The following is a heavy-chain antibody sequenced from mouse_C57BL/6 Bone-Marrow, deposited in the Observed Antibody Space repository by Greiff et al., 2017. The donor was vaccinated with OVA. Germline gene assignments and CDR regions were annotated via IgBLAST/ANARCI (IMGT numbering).Heavy chain of an antibody. D-gene: IGHD1-1*01. V-gene: IGHV1-50*01. Sequence: QVQLQQPGAELVKPGASVKLSCKASGYTFTSYWMQWVKQRPGQGLEWIGEIDPSDSYTNYNQKFKGKATLTVDTSSSTAYIQLSSLTSEDSAVYYCAPITTVVADYAMDYWGQGTSVTVSS. CDR3: APITTVVADYAMDY. CDR2: IDPSDSYT. J-gene: IGHJ4*01. CDR1: GYTFTSYW.